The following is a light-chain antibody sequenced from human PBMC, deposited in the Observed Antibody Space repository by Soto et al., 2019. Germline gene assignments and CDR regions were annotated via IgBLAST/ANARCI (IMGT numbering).Light chain of an antibody. Sequence: ESVLTQSPGTLSLSPGERATLSCRASQLVVTSYLHWYQHKPGQAPRLLISGALTRATGIPDRFSGSGSGTDFTLTISRLEPADCAVYYCQLFGRSPTFGPGTKVHIK. CDR2: GAL. V-gene: IGKV3-20*01. J-gene: IGKJ3*01. CDR3: QLFGRSPT. CDR1: QLVVTSY.